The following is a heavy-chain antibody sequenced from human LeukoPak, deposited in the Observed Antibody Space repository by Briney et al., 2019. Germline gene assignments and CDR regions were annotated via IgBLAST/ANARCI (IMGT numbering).Heavy chain of an antibody. J-gene: IGHJ4*02. V-gene: IGHV3-11*01. CDR2: ISSSGSTI. CDR1: GFTFSDYY. Sequence: GGSLRLSCAASGFTFSDYYMSWIRQAPGKGLEWVSYISSSGSTIYYADSVKGRFTISRDNAKNSLYLQMNSQRAEDTAVYYCARDSDSGYDSGFDYWGQGTLVTVSS. D-gene: IGHD5-12*01. CDR3: ARDSDSGYDSGFDY.